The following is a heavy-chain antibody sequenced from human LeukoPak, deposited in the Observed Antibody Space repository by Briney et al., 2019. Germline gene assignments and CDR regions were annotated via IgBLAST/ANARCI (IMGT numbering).Heavy chain of an antibody. V-gene: IGHV4-59*01. CDR2: VYYRGAT. CDR1: GDSITSYY. Sequence: SETLSLTCTVSGDSITSYYWNWIRQPPGKGLEWIGYVYYRGATNYNPSLKTRVTTPIDTSEKQFSLKLSSVTAADTAVYFCAGVFSGRRPFELWGKGTLVTVSS. CDR3: AGVFSGRRPFEL. J-gene: IGHJ4*02. D-gene: IGHD3-10*01.